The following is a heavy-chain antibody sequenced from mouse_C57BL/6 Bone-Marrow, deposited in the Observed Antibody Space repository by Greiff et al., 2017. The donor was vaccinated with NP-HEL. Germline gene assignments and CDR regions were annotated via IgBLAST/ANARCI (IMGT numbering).Heavy chain of an antibody. CDR2: IYPGGGYT. Sequence: VKLMESGAELVRPGTSVKMSCKASGYTFTNYWIGWAKQRPGHGLEWIGDIYPGGGYTNYNEKFKGKATLTADKSSSTAYMQFSSLTSEDSAIYYCARGSYYGFAYWGQGTLVTVSA. V-gene: IGHV1-63*01. D-gene: IGHD1-1*01. CDR1: GYTFTNYW. CDR3: ARGSYYGFAY. J-gene: IGHJ3*01.